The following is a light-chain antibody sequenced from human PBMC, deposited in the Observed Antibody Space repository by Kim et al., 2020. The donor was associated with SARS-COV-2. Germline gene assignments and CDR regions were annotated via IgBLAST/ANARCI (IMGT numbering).Light chain of an antibody. CDR2: AAS. CDR1: QGISSY. CDR3: QQYYSYPWT. V-gene: IGKV1-8*01. Sequence: ASTGDRVTITWRASQGISSYLAWYQQKPGKAPKLLIYAASTLQRGVPSRFSGSGSGTDFTLTISCLQSEDFATYYCQQYYSYPWTFGQGTKVDIK. J-gene: IGKJ1*01.